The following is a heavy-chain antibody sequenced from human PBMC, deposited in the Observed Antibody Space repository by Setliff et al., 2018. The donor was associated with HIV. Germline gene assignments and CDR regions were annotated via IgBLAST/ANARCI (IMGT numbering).Heavy chain of an antibody. CDR1: GGSISSSSYY. Sequence: SLTCTVSGGSISSSSYYWGWIRQPPGKGLEWIGSIYYSGSTYYNPSLKSRVTISVDTSKNQFSLKLSSVTAADTAVYYCARHTVYGDYLSLYYFDYWGQGTLVTVSS. J-gene: IGHJ4*02. CDR2: IYYSGST. CDR3: ARHTVYGDYLSLYYFDY. V-gene: IGHV4-39*01. D-gene: IGHD4-17*01.